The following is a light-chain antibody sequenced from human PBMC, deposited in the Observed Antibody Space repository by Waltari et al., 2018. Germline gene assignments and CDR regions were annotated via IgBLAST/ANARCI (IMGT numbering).Light chain of an antibody. CDR3: QSFDSNVRGGVV. J-gene: IGLJ3*02. Sequence: QSILTPPTSVSGAPGQRVTISCAGRSSNIGAGHDVHAYQAFPGPAPKLLIYGNNNRPSGVPDRFSGSKSGSSASLAINGLQAEDEADYYCQSFDSNVRGGVVFGGGTKVTVL. CDR1: SSNIGAGHD. V-gene: IGLV1-40*01. CDR2: GNN.